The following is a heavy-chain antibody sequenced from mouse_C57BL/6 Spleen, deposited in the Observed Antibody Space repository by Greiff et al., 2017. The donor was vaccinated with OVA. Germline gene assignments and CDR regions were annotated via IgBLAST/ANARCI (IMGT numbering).Heavy chain of an antibody. D-gene: IGHD2-3*01. J-gene: IGHJ2*01. CDR1: GYAFTNYL. CDR2: INPGSGGT. Sequence: QVQLQQSGAELVRPGTSVKVSCKASGYAFTNYLIEWVKQRPGQGLEWIGVINPGSGGTNYNEKFKGKATLTADKSSSTAYMQLSSLTSEDSAVYFCARNGNGYSRPYFDYWGQGTTLTVSS. V-gene: IGHV1-54*01. CDR3: ARNGNGYSRPYFDY.